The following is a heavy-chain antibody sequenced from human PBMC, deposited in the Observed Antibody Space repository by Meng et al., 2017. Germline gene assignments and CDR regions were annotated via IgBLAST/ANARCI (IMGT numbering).Heavy chain of an antibody. CDR3: ASRSVYGDNNSIDY. CDR2: IYYSGST. V-gene: IGHV4-39*07. Sequence: QQELAPGLVNPRQPPSLTCTVSVGSNSSSGYSWGWIRQPPGKGLEWIGSIYYSGSTYYNPSLKSRVTISVDTSKNQFSLKLSSVTAADTAVYYCASRSVYGDNNSIDYWGQGTLVTVSS. CDR1: VGSNSSSGYS. D-gene: IGHD4-17*01. J-gene: IGHJ4*02.